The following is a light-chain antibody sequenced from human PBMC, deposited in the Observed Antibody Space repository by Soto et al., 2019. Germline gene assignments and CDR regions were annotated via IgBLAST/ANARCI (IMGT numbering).Light chain of an antibody. Sequence: QSALTQPPSASGSPGQSVTISCIGTSSDVGGYNYVSWYQQHPGKAPTLMIYDVTKRPAGVPDRFSGSKSGNTASLTVSGLQAEDEADYYCSSFAGGSTLFGGGTKVTVL. CDR1: SSDVGGYNY. J-gene: IGLJ2*01. CDR2: DVT. CDR3: SSFAGGSTL. V-gene: IGLV2-8*01.